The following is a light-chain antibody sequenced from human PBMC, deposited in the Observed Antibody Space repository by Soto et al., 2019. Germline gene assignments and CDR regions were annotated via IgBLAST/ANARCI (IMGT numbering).Light chain of an antibody. CDR2: GAS. J-gene: IGKJ1*01. Sequence: EIVMTQSPATLSVSPGERATLSCRASQSVSSNLAWYQQKPGQAPRLLIYGASTSATGIPARFSGSGSGTDFTLTISSLQSEDFAVYYCQQDNNWPPMAFGQGTKVEIK. CDR1: QSVSSN. V-gene: IGKV3-15*01. CDR3: QQDNNWPPMA.